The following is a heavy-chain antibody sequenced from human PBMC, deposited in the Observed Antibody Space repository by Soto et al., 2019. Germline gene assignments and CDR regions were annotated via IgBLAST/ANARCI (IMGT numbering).Heavy chain of an antibody. Sequence: QVQLQESGPGLVKPSGTLSLICTVSGDSLNSRYWWTWVRQPPGQGLEWLGEVYHSGFVSYNPSLESRVTISVDTSKNPFSLMLASVTAADTAVYYCARVRSPSSTRPAAVLYSFDYWGQGALVTVSS. D-gene: IGHD2-2*01. CDR1: GDSLNSRYW. CDR3: ARVRSPSSTRPAAVLYSFDY. J-gene: IGHJ4*02. V-gene: IGHV4-4*02. CDR2: VYHSGFV.